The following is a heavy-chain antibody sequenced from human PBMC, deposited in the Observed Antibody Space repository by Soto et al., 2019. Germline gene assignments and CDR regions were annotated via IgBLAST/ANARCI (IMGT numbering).Heavy chain of an antibody. V-gene: IGHV3-48*02. CDR2: ISSDSSTI. Sequence: QPGGSLRLSCAASGFTFSDHGMNWVRQAPGKGLEWVSYISSDSSTIYYADSVKGRLTISRDNAKNSLFLQMNSLRDGDTAVYYCARDNRHDWRENWDYYEEYFFDYWGQGTPVTVSS. J-gene: IGHJ4*02. CDR3: ARDNRHDWRENWDYYEEYFFDY. CDR1: GFTFSDHG. D-gene: IGHD1-7*01.